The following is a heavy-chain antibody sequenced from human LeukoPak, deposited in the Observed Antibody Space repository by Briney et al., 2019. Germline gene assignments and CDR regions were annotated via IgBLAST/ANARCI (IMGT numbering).Heavy chain of an antibody. CDR1: GYTFTSYD. CDR3: ARDAGVGTGIAFDV. V-gene: IGHV1-3*01. J-gene: IGHJ3*01. CDR2: IIVGNGNT. Sequence: ASVKVSCKASGYTFTSYDMYWVRQAPGQRLEWMGWIIVGNGNTKYSQKFQGRVIITTDTSASTVYMELSSLRSEDTAVYYCARDAGVGTGIAFDVWGQGTMVTVSS. D-gene: IGHD7-27*01.